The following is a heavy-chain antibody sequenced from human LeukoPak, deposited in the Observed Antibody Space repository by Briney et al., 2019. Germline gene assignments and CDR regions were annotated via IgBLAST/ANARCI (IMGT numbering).Heavy chain of an antibody. CDR3: ARWSFGSGSYAFDI. D-gene: IGHD3-10*01. CDR1: GYTFTSYG. CDR2: ISAYNGNT. J-gene: IGHJ3*02. V-gene: IGHV1-18*01. Sequence: ASVKVSCKASGYTFTSYGISWVRQAPGQGLEWMGWISAYNGNTNYAQRLQGRVTMTTDTSTSTAYMELRSLRSDDTAVYYCARWSFGSGSYAFDIWGQGTMVTVSS.